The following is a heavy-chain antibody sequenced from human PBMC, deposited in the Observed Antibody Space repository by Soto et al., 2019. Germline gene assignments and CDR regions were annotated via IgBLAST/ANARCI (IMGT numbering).Heavy chain of an antibody. CDR2: TYYRSKWYN. V-gene: IGHV6-1*01. J-gene: IGHJ6*02. D-gene: IGHD3-16*01. CDR3: ARDLGEGGYYYYYGMDV. CDR1: GDSVSSSSAA. Sequence: TLSLTCAISGDSVSSSSAAWNWIRQSPSRGLEWLGRTYYRSKWYNDYAVSVKSRITINPDTSKNQFSLQLNSVTPEDTAVYYCARDLGEGGYYYYYGMDVWGQGTTVTVSS.